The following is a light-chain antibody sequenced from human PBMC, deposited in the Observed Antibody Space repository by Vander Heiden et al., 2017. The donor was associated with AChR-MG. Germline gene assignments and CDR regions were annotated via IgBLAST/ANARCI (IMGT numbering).Light chain of an antibody. V-gene: IGKV3-15*01. J-gene: IGKJ1*01. CDR2: GAS. Sequence: MTHSPAALSVSPGERAALSCRASQRVSTNLAWYQQKPGQAPRLLVYGASARATGIPARFTGSGSGKEFTLTISSLQSEDFAVYYCQQYTNWARTFGPGTKV. CDR1: QRVSTN. CDR3: QQYTNWART.